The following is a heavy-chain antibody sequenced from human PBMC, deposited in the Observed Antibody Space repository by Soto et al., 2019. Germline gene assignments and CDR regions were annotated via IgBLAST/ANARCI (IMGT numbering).Heavy chain of an antibody. V-gene: IGHV3-23*01. Sequence: GESLKISCAASGFTFSSCAMGWVRQAPGKGLEWVSDIIDSGASTYYADSVKGRFTISRDNSKSTLYLQMNSLRAEDTALYYCAKGRSYYYYYGMDVWGQGTTVTVSS. CDR3: AKGRSYYYYYGMDV. CDR1: GFTFSSCA. J-gene: IGHJ6*02. CDR2: IIDSGAST.